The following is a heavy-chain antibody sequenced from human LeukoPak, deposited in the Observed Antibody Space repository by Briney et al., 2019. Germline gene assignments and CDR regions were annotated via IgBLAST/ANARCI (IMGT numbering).Heavy chain of an antibody. CDR3: ARAKPADFDL. V-gene: IGHV3-74*01. CDR2: VKEDGSET. Sequence: GGPLSLSCVGSGFTFNTYCIHCVRQAPEKGLVGVSRVKEDGSETNYADAVNGRFTLSRYKAKNTVYLQMNILSAEDTAVYYCARAKPADFDLWGRGALVTVSS. CDR1: GFTFNTYC. J-gene: IGHJ2*01.